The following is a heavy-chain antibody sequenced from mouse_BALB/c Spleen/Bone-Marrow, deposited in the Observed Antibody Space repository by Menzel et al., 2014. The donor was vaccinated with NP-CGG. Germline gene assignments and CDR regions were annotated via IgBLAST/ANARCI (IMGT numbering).Heavy chain of an antibody. Sequence: VQLQQSGAELVKPGASVKLSCTASGFNIKDTYMHWVKQRPEQGLEWIGRIDPANGNTKYDPRFQGKATITADTSSNTAYLQLSSLKSEVTAVYYCAYGSSYDYFDYWGQGTTLTVSS. CDR3: AYGSSYDYFDY. CDR2: IDPANGNT. J-gene: IGHJ2*01. CDR1: GFNIKDTY. D-gene: IGHD1-1*01. V-gene: IGHV14-3*02.